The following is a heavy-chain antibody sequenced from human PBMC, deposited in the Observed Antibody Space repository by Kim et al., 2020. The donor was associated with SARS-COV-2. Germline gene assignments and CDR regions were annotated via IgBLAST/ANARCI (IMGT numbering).Heavy chain of an antibody. CDR3: ARQGIAAVPDY. CDR1: GGSISSSSYY. Sequence: SETLSLTCTVSGGSISSSSYYWGWIRQPPGKGLEWIGSIYYSGSTYYNPSLKSRVTISVDTSKNQFSLKLSSVTAADTAVYYCARQGIAAVPDYWGQGTLVTVSS. D-gene: IGHD6-13*01. V-gene: IGHV4-39*01. J-gene: IGHJ4*02. CDR2: IYYSGST.